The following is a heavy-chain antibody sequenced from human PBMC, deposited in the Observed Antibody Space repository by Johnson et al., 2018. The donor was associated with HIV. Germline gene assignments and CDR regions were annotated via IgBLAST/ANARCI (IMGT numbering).Heavy chain of an antibody. Sequence: VQLVESGGGLVQPGRSLRLSCAASGFTVSSNYMSWVRQAPGKGLEWVSVIYSGGSTYYADSVKGRFTISRDNAKKSLYLQMNSLRAEDTAVYYCATRDPTYRPGAFEIWGQGTMVCVSS. V-gene: IGHV3-66*01. J-gene: IGHJ3*02. CDR1: GFTVSSNY. CDR2: IYSGGST. CDR3: ATRDPTYRPGAFEI. D-gene: IGHD1-14*01.